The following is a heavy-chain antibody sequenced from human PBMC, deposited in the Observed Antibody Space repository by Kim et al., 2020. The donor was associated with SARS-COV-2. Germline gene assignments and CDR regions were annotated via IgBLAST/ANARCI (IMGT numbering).Heavy chain of an antibody. CDR2: IIPIFGTA. Sequence: SVKVSCKASGDTFSSYAISWVRQAPGQGLEWMGGIIPIFGTANYAQKFQGRVTITADESTSTAYMELSSLRSEDTAVYYCARDQRIYYYYGMDVWGQGTTVTVSS. V-gene: IGHV1-69*13. CDR1: GDTFSSYA. D-gene: IGHD2-15*01. CDR3: ARDQRIYYYYGMDV. J-gene: IGHJ6*02.